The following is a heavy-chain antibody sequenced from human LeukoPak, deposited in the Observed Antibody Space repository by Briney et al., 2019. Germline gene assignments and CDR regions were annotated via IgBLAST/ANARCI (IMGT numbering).Heavy chain of an antibody. CDR1: GGSISSSSYY. J-gene: IGHJ4*02. CDR2: IYYSGST. D-gene: IGHD6-19*01. Sequence: SETLSLTCTVSGGSISSSSYYWGWIRQPPGKGLEWIGSIYYSGSTYYNPSLKSRVTISVDTSKNQFSLKLSSVTAAGTAVYYCAREGIAVAGTGYLGQGTLVTVSS. V-gene: IGHV4-39*07. CDR3: AREGIAVAGTGY.